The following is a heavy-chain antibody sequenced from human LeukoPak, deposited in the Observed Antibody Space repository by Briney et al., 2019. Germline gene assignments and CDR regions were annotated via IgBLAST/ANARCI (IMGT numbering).Heavy chain of an antibody. D-gene: IGHD3-10*01. V-gene: IGHV3-53*01. CDR2: IYSGGKT. J-gene: IGHJ4*02. Sequence: GGSLRLSCAASGFTVSSNYMTWVRQAPGKGLEWVSLIYSGGKTYYADSVKGRFTISRDNSKNTLHLQMNSLRAEDTAVYYCASSTSCYHYFDYWGQGTLVTVSS. CDR1: GFTVSSNY. CDR3: ASSTSCYHYFDY.